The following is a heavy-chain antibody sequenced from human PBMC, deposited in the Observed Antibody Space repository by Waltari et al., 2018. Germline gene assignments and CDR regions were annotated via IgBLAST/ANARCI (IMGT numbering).Heavy chain of an antibody. CDR2: VHYTGKT. J-gene: IGHJ4*01. D-gene: IGHD3-10*01. CDR1: GASISISTHY. V-gene: IGHV4-39*02. CDR3: ARSFGGSGSYKFDT. Sequence: RLQESGPGRMKPSETLSLICTVSGASISISTHYWGWIRQTPGMGPEWIGSVHYTGKTYNNPSLERRVSWSVDTSKNLFSLELTSVTAADTATYFCARSFGGSGSYKFDTWGRGILVSVSS.